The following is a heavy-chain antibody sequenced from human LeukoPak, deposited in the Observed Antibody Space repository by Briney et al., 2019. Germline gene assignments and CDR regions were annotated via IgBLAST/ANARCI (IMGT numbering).Heavy chain of an antibody. Sequence: GGSLRLSCADSGFTVSSNYMSWVRQAPGERLEWVSLIYSGGSTYYTDCVRGRFIISRDISKNTLYLQMNSLRAEDTAVYYCARVGDCGRASCYAIDYWGQGTLVTVSS. V-gene: IGHV3-66*01. D-gene: IGHD2-2*01. CDR3: ARVGDCGRASCYAIDY. CDR1: GFTVSSNY. J-gene: IGHJ4*02. CDR2: IYSGGST.